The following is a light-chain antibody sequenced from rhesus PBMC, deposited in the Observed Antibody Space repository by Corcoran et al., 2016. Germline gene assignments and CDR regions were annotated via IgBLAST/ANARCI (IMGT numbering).Light chain of an antibody. V-gene: IGKV1-22*01. CDR3: QQYSSRPWT. CDR2: KAS. J-gene: IGKJ1*01. Sequence: DIQMTQSPSSLSASVGDTVTITCRASQGISSWLAWYQQTPGKAPKLLIYKASSLQRGVPSRFSGSGSGTDFTLTINSLQSEDFATYYCQQYSSRPWTFGQGTKVEIK. CDR1: QGISSW.